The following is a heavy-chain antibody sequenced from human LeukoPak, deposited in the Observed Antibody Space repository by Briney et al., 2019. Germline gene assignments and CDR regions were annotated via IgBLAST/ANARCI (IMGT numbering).Heavy chain of an antibody. V-gene: IGHV3-30*02. D-gene: IGHD6-13*01. CDR2: IRYDGSNQ. J-gene: IGHJ4*02. CDR1: GFTFSSYG. CDR3: AKETGYSSPDY. Sequence: GGSLRLSCAASGFTFSSYGMHWVRQAPGKGLEWVAFIRYDGSNQYYADSVKGRFTISRDNSRNTLSLQMNGLSADDTAVYYCAKETGYSSPDYWGQGALVTVSS.